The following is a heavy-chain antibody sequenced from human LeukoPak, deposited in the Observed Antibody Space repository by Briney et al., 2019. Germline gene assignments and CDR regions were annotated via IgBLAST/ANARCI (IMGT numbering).Heavy chain of an antibody. Sequence: GESLKISCKGSGYSFTSYWIGWVRQMPGKGLEWMGIIYPGDSDTRYSPSFQGQVTISADKSISTAYLQWSSLKASDTAMYYCARHSVQDYYDSSGYYPWYFDYWGQGTLVTVSS. J-gene: IGHJ4*02. V-gene: IGHV5-51*01. CDR2: IYPGDSDT. CDR1: GYSFTSYW. D-gene: IGHD3-22*01. CDR3: ARHSVQDYYDSSGYYPWYFDY.